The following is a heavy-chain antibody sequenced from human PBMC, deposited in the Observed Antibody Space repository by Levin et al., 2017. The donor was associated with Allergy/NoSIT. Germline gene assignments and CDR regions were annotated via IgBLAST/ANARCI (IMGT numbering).Heavy chain of an antibody. CDR3: AGDRGGGEWFFDS. V-gene: IGHV4-59*01. D-gene: IGHD3-16*01. CDR2: IYSTGGT. J-gene: IGHJ4*01. CDR1: GGSIRGYY. Sequence: SETLSLTCTVSGGSIRGYYWSWVRQPPGKGLEWIGYIYSTGGTNYNPSLKSRVTMSVDTSKSQFSLTLNSVTAADTAVYFCAGDRGGGEWFFDSWGHGTLVIVSS.